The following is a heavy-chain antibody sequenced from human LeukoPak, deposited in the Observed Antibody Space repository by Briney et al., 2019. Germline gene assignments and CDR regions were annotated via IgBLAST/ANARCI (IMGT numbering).Heavy chain of an antibody. V-gene: IGHV5-51*01. Sequence: GESLKISCKASEYSFTSYWIGWVRQMPGKGLEWVGNIQPGNPEIRYSPSFQGQVTISADKSISTAYLQWSSLKASDTAMYYCARPKYSSSSGPFDYWGQGTLVTVSS. CDR3: ARPKYSSSSGPFDY. CDR1: EYSFTSYW. D-gene: IGHD6-6*01. J-gene: IGHJ4*02. CDR2: IQPGNPEI.